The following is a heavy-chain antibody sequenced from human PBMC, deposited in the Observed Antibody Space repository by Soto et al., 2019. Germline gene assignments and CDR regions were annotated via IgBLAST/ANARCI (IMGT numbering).Heavy chain of an antibody. V-gene: IGHV1-69*01. D-gene: IGHD2-15*01. CDR1: ESIFTKSG. CDR3: ARLRSDCGGGTCSGSF. CDR2: MNPTVGTT. Sequence: QLVQSGAEVKKPASSVKVSCRASESIFTKSGVTWVRQAPGRGLEWMGGMNPTVGTTHYAQRFQGRLTIYVDESRTTVNMGLSNLTPDDTAVYYCARLRSDCGGGTCSGSFWGQGTLVTVSS. J-gene: IGHJ4*02.